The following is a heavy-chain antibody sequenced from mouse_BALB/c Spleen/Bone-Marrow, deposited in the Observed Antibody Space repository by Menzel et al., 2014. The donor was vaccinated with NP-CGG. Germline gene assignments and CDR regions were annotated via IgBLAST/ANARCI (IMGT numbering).Heavy chain of an antibody. D-gene: IGHD1-1*01. CDR3: ARSGSSSGYFDY. Sequence: EVMLVESGGGLVQPGGSRKLSCAASGFTFSSFGMHWVRQVPEKGLEWVAYISSGSSTVYYADKVMGRFTISRDNPKNTLFLQMTSLRSEDTAMYYCARSGSSSGYFDYWGQDTTLTVSS. J-gene: IGHJ2*01. CDR2: ISSGSSTV. V-gene: IGHV5-17*02. CDR1: GFTFSSFG.